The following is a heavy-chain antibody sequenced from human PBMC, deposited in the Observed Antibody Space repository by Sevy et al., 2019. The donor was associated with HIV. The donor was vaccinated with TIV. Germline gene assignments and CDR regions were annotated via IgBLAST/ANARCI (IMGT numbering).Heavy chain of an antibody. CDR2: IYYNGTT. CDR1: GGSFNDFY. J-gene: IGHJ4*02. CDR3: ARGKVLFDH. D-gene: IGHD3-10*01. Sequence: SETLSLTCTVSGGSFNDFYWSWIRQSPGGGLEWMGYIYYNGTTNSNPSLRRRVTISPQTSKSQISLRLNSVTAADTAVYYCARGKVLFDHWGQGIVVTVSS. V-gene: IGHV4-59*01.